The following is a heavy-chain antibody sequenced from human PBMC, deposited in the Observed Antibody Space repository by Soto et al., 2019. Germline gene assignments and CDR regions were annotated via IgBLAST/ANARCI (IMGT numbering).Heavy chain of an antibody. Sequence: SETLSLTCTVSGGSISSYYWSWIRQPPGKGLEWIGYFSDSGNTNYNPSLKTRVTISVDTSKNQFSLKLTSVTAADMAMYYCAKYDFLAGTHDAFDIWGQGTMVTVSS. J-gene: IGHJ3*02. CDR2: FSDSGNT. CDR1: GGSISSYY. CDR3: AKYDFLAGTHDAFDI. V-gene: IGHV4-59*08. D-gene: IGHD6-19*01.